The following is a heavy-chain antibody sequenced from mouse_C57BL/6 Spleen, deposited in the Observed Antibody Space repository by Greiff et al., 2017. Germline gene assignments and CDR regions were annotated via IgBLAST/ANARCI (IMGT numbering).Heavy chain of an antibody. J-gene: IGHJ4*01. CDR3: ARSPNWALSMDY. D-gene: IGHD4-1*02. CDR1: GYTFTSYW. CDR2: IHPNSGST. Sequence: QVQLQQPGAELVKPGASVKLSCKASGYTFTSYWMHWVKQRPGQGLEWIGMIHPNSGSTNYNEKFKSKATLTVDKSSSTAYMQLSSLTSEDSAVYYCARSPNWALSMDYWGQGTSVTVSS. V-gene: IGHV1-64*01.